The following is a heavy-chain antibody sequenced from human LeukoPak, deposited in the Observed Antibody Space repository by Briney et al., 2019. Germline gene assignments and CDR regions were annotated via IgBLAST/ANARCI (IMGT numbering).Heavy chain of an antibody. CDR3: AKDATSKGQRLVGLHDY. J-gene: IGHJ4*02. CDR2: ISWNSGSI. D-gene: IGHD6-13*01. CDR1: GFTFDDYA. V-gene: IGHV3-9*01. Sequence: GRSLRLSCAASGFTFDDYAMHWVRQAPGKGLEWVSGISWNSGSIGYADSVKGRFTISRDNAKNSLYLQMNSLRAEDTALYYCAKDATSKGQRLVGLHDYWGQGTLVTVSS.